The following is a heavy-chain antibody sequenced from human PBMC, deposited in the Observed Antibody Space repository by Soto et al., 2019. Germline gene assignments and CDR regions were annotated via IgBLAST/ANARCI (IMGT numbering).Heavy chain of an antibody. J-gene: IGHJ6*03. CDR3: ARLPAAMAPNTYYYYYLAV. V-gene: IGHV5-51*01. D-gene: IGHD2-2*01. CDR2: IYPGDSDT. Sequence: LGESLKISCKGSGYSFTSYWIGWVRQMPGKGLEWMGIIYPGDSDTRYSPSFQGQVTISADKSISTAYLQWSSLKASDTAMYYCARLPAAMAPNTYYYYYLAVWGKGTTVIGSS. CDR1: GYSFTSYW.